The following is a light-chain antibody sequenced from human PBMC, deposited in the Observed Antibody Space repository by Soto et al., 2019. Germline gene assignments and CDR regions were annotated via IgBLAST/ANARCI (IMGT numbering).Light chain of an antibody. CDR1: QIVSSN. CDR2: GAS. J-gene: IGKJ3*01. CDR3: QQYNNCPPT. Sequence: EIVMTQSPATLSVSPGERATLSCRASQIVSSNLAWYQQKPGQAPMLLIYGASTRATGIPARFSGSGSGTEFTLTISSLQSEDFAVYYCQQYNNCPPTFGPGTKVDIK. V-gene: IGKV3-15*01.